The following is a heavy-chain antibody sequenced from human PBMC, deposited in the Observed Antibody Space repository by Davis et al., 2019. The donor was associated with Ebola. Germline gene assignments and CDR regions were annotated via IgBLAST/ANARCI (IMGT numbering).Heavy chain of an antibody. CDR2: ISYDGSNK. J-gene: IGHJ6*02. D-gene: IGHD3-3*01. Sequence: GGSLRLSCAASGFTFSSYAMHWVRQAPGKGLEWVAVISYDGSNKYYADSVKGRFTISRDNSKNTLYLQMNSLRAEDTAVYYCARDGYYDFWSGFHYGMDVWGQGTTVTVSS. CDR1: GFTFSSYA. V-gene: IGHV3-30-3*01. CDR3: ARDGYYDFWSGFHYGMDV.